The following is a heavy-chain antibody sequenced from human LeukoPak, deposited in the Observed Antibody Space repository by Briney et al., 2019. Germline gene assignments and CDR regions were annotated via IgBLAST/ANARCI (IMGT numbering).Heavy chain of an antibody. V-gene: IGHV4-4*07. J-gene: IGHJ3*02. CDR1: GGSISSYY. CDR3: AREFRQWLVYGAFDI. Sequence: SETLSLTCTVSGGSISSYYWSWIRQPAGKGLEWIGRIYTSGSTNYNPSLKSRVTISVDKSKNQFSLKLSSVTAADTAVYYCAREFRQWLVYGAFDIWGQGTMVTVSS. D-gene: IGHD6-19*01. CDR2: IYTSGST.